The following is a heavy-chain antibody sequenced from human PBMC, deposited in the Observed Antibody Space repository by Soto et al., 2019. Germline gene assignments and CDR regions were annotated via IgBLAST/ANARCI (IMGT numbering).Heavy chain of an antibody. CDR3: ATNYYDSSGYPMYAFDI. D-gene: IGHD3-22*01. Sequence: ASVKVSCKASGYTFTSYDINWVRQATGQGLGWMGWMNPNSGNTGYAQKFQGRVTMTSNTSISTAYMELSSLRSEDTAVYYCATNYYDSSGYPMYAFDIWGQGTMVTVSS. J-gene: IGHJ3*02. CDR1: GYTFTSYD. CDR2: MNPNSGNT. V-gene: IGHV1-8*01.